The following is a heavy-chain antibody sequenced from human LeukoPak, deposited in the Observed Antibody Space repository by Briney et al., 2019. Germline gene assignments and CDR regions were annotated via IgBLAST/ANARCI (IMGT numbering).Heavy chain of an antibody. Sequence: ASVRVSCKASGYTFTAYYLHWVRRAPGQGLEWMGWINPTSGGANYEQKFQGRVTLTRDTSISTAYMELSSLRSDDTAVYFCAKDRDNHLDRWGQGTLVTVSS. CDR2: INPTSGGA. V-gene: IGHV1-2*02. D-gene: IGHD1-14*01. J-gene: IGHJ5*02. CDR3: AKDRDNHLDR. CDR1: GYTFTAYY.